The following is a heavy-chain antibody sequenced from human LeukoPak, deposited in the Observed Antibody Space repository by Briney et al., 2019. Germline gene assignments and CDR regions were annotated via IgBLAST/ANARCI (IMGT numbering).Heavy chain of an antibody. Sequence: GGSLRLSCAASGFTFSSYSMNWVRQAPGKGLEWVSSISSSSSYIYYADSVKGRFTISRDNAKNSLYLQMNSLRAEDTAVYYCARDGAYGSGSYYPDAFDIWGQGTMVTVS. CDR1: GFTFSSYS. J-gene: IGHJ3*02. D-gene: IGHD3-10*01. V-gene: IGHV3-21*01. CDR2: ISSSSSYI. CDR3: ARDGAYGSGSYYPDAFDI.